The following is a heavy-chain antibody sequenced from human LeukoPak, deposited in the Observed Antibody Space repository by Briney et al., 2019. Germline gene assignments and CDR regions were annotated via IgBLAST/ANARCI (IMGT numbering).Heavy chain of an antibody. V-gene: IGHV3-21*01. Sequence: GGSLRLSCAASRFTFSNYAMNWVRQAPGKGLEWVSSISTSSNYIYYADSVKGRFTISRDNAKNSLYLQMNSLRAEDTAVYYCATIPLCDGGSCTRGFWGQGTLVTVSS. CDR2: ISTSSNYI. CDR1: RFTFSNYA. J-gene: IGHJ4*02. CDR3: ATIPLCDGGSCTRGF. D-gene: IGHD2-15*01.